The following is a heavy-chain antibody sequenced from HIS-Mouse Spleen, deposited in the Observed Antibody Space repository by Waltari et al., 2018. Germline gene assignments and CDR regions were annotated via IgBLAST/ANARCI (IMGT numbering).Heavy chain of an antibody. CDR3: AREIPYSSSWYDWYFDL. CDR1: GGSISSSSYY. CDR2: IYYSGVT. D-gene: IGHD6-13*01. J-gene: IGHJ2*01. Sequence: QLQLQESGPGLVKPSETLSLTCTVSGGSISSSSYYWGWIRQPPGKGLEWIGSIYYSGVTYSTPSLKSRVTISVDTSKNQFSLKLSSVTAADTAVYYCAREIPYSSSWYDWYFDLWGRGTLVTVSS. V-gene: IGHV4-39*07.